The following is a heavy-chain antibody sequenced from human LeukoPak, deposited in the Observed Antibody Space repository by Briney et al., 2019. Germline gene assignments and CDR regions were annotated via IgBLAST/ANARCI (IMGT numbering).Heavy chain of an antibody. CDR2: IWYDGSNK. V-gene: IGHV3-33*02. J-gene: IGHJ3*02. CDR3: AREASDAFDI. Sequence: PGGSLRLSCAASGFTFSSYDMHWVRQAPGKGLEWVALIWYDGSNKNYADSAKGRFTISRDNSKNTLFLQMNSLRAEDTAVYYCAREASDAFDIWGQGTLVTVSS. CDR1: GFTFSSYD.